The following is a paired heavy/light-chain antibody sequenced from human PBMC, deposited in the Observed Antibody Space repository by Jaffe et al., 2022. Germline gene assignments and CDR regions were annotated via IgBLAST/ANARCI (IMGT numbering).Light chain of an antibody. V-gene: IGLV1-44*01. CDR1: SSNIGSRT. CDR3: AAWDESVNGWV. Sequence: QSVLTQPPSASGTPGQRVTISCSGSSSNIGSRTVSWFQQLPGMAPKLLMYNNYQRPSGVPDRFSGSKSGTSASLAISGLQSEDEAEYYCAAWDESVNGWVFGGGTKVTVL. J-gene: IGLJ3*02. CDR2: NNY.
Heavy chain of an antibody. CDR3: AKHGAGAGTPFRNNWFES. CDR2: IFSDGTNK. D-gene: IGHD6-13*01. V-gene: IGHV3-30*02. J-gene: IGHJ5*01. Sequence: QVQLVETGGGVVQPGGSLRLSCAASGFTFSYYGMHWVRQAPGKGLEWVAFIFSDGTNKYYADSVKGQFTISRDNSRNTLYLQMNSLRAEDTAVYFCAKHGAGAGTPFRNNWFESWGQGTLVTVSS. CDR1: GFTFSYYG.